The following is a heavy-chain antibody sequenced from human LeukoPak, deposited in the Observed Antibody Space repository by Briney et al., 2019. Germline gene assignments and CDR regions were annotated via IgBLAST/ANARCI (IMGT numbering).Heavy chain of an antibody. D-gene: IGHD2/OR15-2a*01. J-gene: IGHJ6*02. CDR2: ISGSGGNT. V-gene: IGHV3-23*01. CDR1: GFTFSNSA. Sequence: PGGSLRLSCAASGFTFSNSAMSWVRQAPGKGLEWVSHISGSGGNTYHADSVKGRFTISRDNSKNTLYLQMNSLRAEDTAIYYCAKDMLGTVSDYFDVWGQGTTVTVSS. CDR3: AKDMLGTVSDYFDV.